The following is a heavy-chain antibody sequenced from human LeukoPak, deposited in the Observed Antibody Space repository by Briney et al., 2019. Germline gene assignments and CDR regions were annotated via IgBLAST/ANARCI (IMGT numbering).Heavy chain of an antibody. CDR3: ARGYDFWSGYYYFDY. D-gene: IGHD3-3*01. CDR2: IWYDGSNK. V-gene: IGHV3-33*01. CDR1: GFTFSNYG. Sequence: GRSLRLSCAASGFTFSNYGIHWVRQAPGKGLEWVAVIWYDGSNKYYADSVKGRFTISRDNSKNTLYLQMNSLRAEDTAVYYCARGYDFWSGYYYFDYWGQGTLVTVSS. J-gene: IGHJ4*02.